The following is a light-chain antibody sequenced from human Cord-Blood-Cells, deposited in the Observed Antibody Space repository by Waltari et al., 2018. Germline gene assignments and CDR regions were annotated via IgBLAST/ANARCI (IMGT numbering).Light chain of an antibody. CDR3: CSYAGSYV. CDR1: SRDAGGYNY. J-gene: IGLJ1*01. Sequence: QSALTQPRSVSGSPGQPVTISCTGTSRDAGGYNYVSWYQQHPGKAPNLMIYDVSKRPSGVPDRFSGSKSGNTASLTISGLQAEDEADYYCCSYAGSYVFGTGTKVTVL. V-gene: IGLV2-11*01. CDR2: DVS.